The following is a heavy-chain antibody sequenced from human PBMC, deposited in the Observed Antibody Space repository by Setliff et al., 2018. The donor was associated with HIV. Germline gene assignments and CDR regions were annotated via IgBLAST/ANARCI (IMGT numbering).Heavy chain of an antibody. CDR2: IIGSGLTT. Sequence: GGSLRLSCAAPGFTFYTHTMTWVRQAPGKGLEWVSGIIGSGLTTYYADSVKGRFTISRDNSKNTLYLQMNSLRGEDTAVYYCAKGGFGVPVAYATPLSWGQGTLVTVSS. D-gene: IGHD6-19*01. J-gene: IGHJ5*02. CDR3: AKGGFGVPVAYATPLS. CDR1: GFTFYTHT. V-gene: IGHV3-23*01.